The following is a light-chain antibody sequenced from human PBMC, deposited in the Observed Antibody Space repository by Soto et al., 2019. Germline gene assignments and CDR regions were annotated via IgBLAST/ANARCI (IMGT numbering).Light chain of an antibody. J-gene: IGLJ1*01. CDR3: CSYAGSSTFLYV. V-gene: IGLV2-23*02. CDR2: DVS. CDR1: SSDVGSYNL. Sequence: QSALTQPASVSGSPGQSITISCTGTSSDVGSYNLVSWYQQHPGKAPKLMIYDVSKRPSGVSNRFSGSKSGNTASLTISGLQAEDEADYYCCSYAGSSTFLYVFGTGTKVTVL.